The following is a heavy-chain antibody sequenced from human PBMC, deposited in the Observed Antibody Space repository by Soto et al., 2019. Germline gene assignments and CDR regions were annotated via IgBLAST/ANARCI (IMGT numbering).Heavy chain of an antibody. Sequence: QVQLVESGGGVVQPGRSLRLSCAASGLTFSRYGMHWVRQAPGKGLECVAIIPYDGSYKYYADSVKGRVTISRDNSKNTLYLQMDSLRAEDTAVYYCATLNYGGDEYWGQGTLVTVSS. CDR2: IPYDGSYK. J-gene: IGHJ4*02. D-gene: IGHD4-17*01. CDR3: ATLNYGGDEY. CDR1: GLTFSRYG. V-gene: IGHV3-30*03.